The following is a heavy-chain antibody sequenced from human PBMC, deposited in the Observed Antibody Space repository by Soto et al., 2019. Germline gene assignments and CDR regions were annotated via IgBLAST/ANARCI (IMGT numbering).Heavy chain of an antibody. D-gene: IGHD2-21*02. Sequence: QVQLQESGPGLVKPSQTLSLTCTVSGGSISSSGYYWRWIRQHPGKGLEWIGYIYYSGSTYYNPSLESRVTISVDTSKKQSSLKLSSVTAAATAVYHCARVCGGDCHNGMDVWGQGTTVTVSS. CDR3: ARVCGGDCHNGMDV. CDR1: GGSISSSGYY. CDR2: IYYSGST. V-gene: IGHV4-31*03. J-gene: IGHJ6*02.